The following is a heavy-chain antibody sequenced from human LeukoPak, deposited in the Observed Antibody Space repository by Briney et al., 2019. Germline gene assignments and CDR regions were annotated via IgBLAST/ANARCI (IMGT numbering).Heavy chain of an antibody. CDR2: IIPILGIA. V-gene: IGHV1-69*04. CDR1: GYTFTSCG. D-gene: IGHD3-22*01. CDR3: ASPYYYDSSGYFDAFDI. J-gene: IGHJ3*02. Sequence: SVKVSCKASGYTFTSCGISWVRQAPGQGLEWMGRIIPILGIANYAQKFQGRVTITADKSTSTAYMELSSLRSEDTAVYYCASPYYYDSSGYFDAFDIWGQGTMVTVSS.